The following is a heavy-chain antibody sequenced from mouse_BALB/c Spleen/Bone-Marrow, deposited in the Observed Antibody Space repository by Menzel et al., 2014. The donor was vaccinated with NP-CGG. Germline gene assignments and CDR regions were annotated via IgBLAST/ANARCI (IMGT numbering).Heavy chain of an antibody. Sequence: QVQLQQSGAELVRPGALVKLSCKASGYTFTSYWMNWVKQRPEQGLEWIGRIDPYDSETHYNQKFKDKAILTVDKSSSTAYMQLSSLTSEDSAVYYCARRRGTMITTRDAMDYWGQGTSVTVSS. CDR3: ARRRGTMITTRDAMDY. D-gene: IGHD2-4*01. CDR2: IDPYDSET. V-gene: IGHV1-52*01. CDR1: GYTFTSYW. J-gene: IGHJ4*01.